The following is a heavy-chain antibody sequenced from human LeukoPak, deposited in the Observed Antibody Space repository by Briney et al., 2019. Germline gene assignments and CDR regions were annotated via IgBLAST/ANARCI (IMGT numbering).Heavy chain of an antibody. Sequence: GGSLRLSCAASGFTFSNYPMHWVRQAPGKGLEYVSAISGDGGSTYYANSVKGRFTISRDNSKNTLYLQMGSLRAEDMAIYYCARDYSSGWSNWFDPWGQGTLDTVSS. D-gene: IGHD6-19*01. V-gene: IGHV3-64*01. CDR1: GFTFSNYP. J-gene: IGHJ5*02. CDR2: ISGDGGST. CDR3: ARDYSSGWSNWFDP.